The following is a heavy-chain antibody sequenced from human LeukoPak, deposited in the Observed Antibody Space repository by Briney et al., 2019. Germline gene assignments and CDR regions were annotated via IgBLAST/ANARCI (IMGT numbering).Heavy chain of an antibody. CDR2: IYYSGST. J-gene: IGHJ6*02. Sequence: SETLSLTCTVSGGSISSYYWSWIRQPPGKGLEWSGYIYYSGSTNYNPSLKSRVTISVDTSKNQFSLKLSSVTAADTAVYYCARGTMVYYYYGMDVWGQGTTVTVSS. CDR1: GGSISSYY. CDR3: ARGTMVYYYYGMDV. D-gene: IGHD4/OR15-4a*01. V-gene: IGHV4-59*08.